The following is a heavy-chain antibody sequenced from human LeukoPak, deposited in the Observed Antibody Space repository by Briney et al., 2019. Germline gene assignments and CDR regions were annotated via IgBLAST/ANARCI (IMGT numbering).Heavy chain of an antibody. CDR3: AKDIGYSQTIDY. D-gene: IGHD5-18*01. CDR1: GFTFDDYA. V-gene: IGHV3-43*02. J-gene: IGHJ4*02. Sequence: GRSLRLSCAASGFTFDDYAMHWVRQAPGKGLEWVSLISGDGGSTYYADSVKGRFTISRDNSKHSLYLQMNSLRTEDTALYYCAKDIGYSQTIDYWGQGTLVTVSS. CDR2: ISGDGGST.